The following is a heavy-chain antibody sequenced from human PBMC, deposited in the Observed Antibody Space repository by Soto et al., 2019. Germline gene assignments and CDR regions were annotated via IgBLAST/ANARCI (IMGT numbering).Heavy chain of an antibody. CDR1: GASIGSGSYS. J-gene: IGHJ4*02. Sequence: QLQLQESGSGLVRPSQTLSLTCTVSGASIGSGSYSWNWIRQPPGKGLEWIGYLHHSGDTYFNPSRTRRVSISVDRSNNQFSLKLISVTAADTAVYYCARFPLWFGELDYWGQGALVTVSS. D-gene: IGHD3-10*01. V-gene: IGHV4-30-2*01. CDR2: LHHSGDT. CDR3: ARFPLWFGELDY.